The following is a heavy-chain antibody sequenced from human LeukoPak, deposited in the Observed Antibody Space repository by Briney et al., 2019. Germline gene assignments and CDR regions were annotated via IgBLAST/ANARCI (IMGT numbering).Heavy chain of an antibody. V-gene: IGHV5-51*01. CDR2: INPGYSNI. J-gene: IGHJ4*02. CDR3: ARHDKGYSGYVTLDY. D-gene: IGHD5-12*01. Sequence: GESLKISCKGSGYSFTSYWIGWVRQMPGKGLEWMGIINPGYSNIRYSPSFQGQVTISADKSISTAYLQWSSLKASDTAIYYCARHDKGYSGYVTLDYWGQGTLVTVSS. CDR1: GYSFTSYW.